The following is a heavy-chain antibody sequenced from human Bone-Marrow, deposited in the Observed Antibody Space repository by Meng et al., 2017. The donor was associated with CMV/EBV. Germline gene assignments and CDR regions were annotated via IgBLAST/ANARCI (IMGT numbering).Heavy chain of an antibody. V-gene: IGHV3-23*01. CDR1: GFTFSSYA. D-gene: IGHD1-26*01. CDR2: ISGSGGST. J-gene: IGHJ6*02. CDR3: ARSDSSSTPVGDYYYYYGMDV. Sequence: GESLKISCAASGFTFSSYAMSWVRQAPGKGLEWVSAISGSGGSTYYADSVKGRFTISRDNSKNTLYLQMNSLRAEDTAVYYCARSDSSSTPVGDYYYYYGMDVWGQGTTVTVSS.